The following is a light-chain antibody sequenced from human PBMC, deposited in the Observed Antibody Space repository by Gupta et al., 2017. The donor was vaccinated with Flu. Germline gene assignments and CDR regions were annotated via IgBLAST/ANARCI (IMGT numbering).Light chain of an antibody. Sequence: VTTSCTGSSSNSGGGYEVQWYQQLPGTAPKVVISNNSHRPPGVPDRFSGSNSGTSASLAITGLQAEDEADYYCQSYDISLREWVFGGKTKLTVL. V-gene: IGLV1-40*01. CDR3: QSYDISLREWV. J-gene: IGLJ3*02. CDR1: SSNSGGGYE. CDR2: NNS.